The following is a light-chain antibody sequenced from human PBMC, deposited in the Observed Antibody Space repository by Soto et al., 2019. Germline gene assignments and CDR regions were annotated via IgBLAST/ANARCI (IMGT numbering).Light chain of an antibody. CDR1: QSISNH. Sequence: QITHSPSALSASVDERVIITCRASQSISNHLNWYQQKPGKAPKLLIFAASSLQSGVPSRFSGSGSGTEFTLTISSLQAEDFASYSSERYDIYRNTLGQGGLLAI. J-gene: IGKJ5*01. CDR2: AAS. CDR3: ERYDIYRNT. V-gene: IGKV1-16*01.